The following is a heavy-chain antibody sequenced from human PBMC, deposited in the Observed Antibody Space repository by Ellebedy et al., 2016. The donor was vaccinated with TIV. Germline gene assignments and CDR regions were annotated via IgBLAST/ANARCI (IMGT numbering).Heavy chain of an antibody. CDR3: ARKPMNPTDLYGNFDH. J-gene: IGHJ4*02. V-gene: IGHV3-21*01. D-gene: IGHD1-1*01. Sequence: GESLKISCVVSGFTFSSYSMNWVRQAPGKGLEWVSSISSSSNYVYYADSVKGRFTIFRDDDKNALYLQMNSLRAEDTAVYYCARKPMNPTDLYGNFDHWGKGTLVTVSS. CDR2: ISSSSNYV. CDR1: GFTFSSYS.